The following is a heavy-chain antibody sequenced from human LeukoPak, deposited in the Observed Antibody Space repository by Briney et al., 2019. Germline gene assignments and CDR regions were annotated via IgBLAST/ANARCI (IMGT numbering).Heavy chain of an antibody. CDR3: AIEPTGSGHPGDV. V-gene: IGHV1-2*02. Sequence: ASVKVSCKASGYTFTGYHIHWVRQPPGQGLEWMSSINLNTAGTEYPQKFQGRVTVTWDTPVTTAYMELSDLTYDDTATYYCAIEPTGSGHPGDVWGQGTMVTVSS. J-gene: IGHJ3*01. CDR2: INLNTAGT. D-gene: IGHD6-19*01. CDR1: GYTFTGYH.